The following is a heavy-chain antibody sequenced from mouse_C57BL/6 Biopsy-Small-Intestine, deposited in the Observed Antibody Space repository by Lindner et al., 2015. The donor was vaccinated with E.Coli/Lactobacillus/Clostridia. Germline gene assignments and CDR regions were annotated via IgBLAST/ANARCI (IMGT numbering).Heavy chain of an antibody. CDR3: ARRTITTVEGFAY. V-gene: IGHV1-82*01. J-gene: IGHJ3*01. D-gene: IGHD1-1*01. Sequence: VQLQESGPELVKPGASVKISCKASGYAFSRSWMNWVKQRPGKGLEWIGRIYPGDGDTNYNGKFKGKATLTADKSSSTAYMQLSSLTSEDSAVYFCARRTITTVEGFAYWGQGTLVTVSA. CDR1: GYAFSRSW. CDR2: IYPGDGDT.